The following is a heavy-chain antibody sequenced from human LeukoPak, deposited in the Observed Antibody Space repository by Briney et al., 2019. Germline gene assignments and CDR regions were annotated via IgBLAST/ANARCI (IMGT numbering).Heavy chain of an antibody. J-gene: IGHJ4*02. Sequence: PETLSLTCAVYGGSFSGYYWSWIRQPPGKGLEWLGEIIHSGSTNYNPSLKSRVTISVDTSKNQFSLKLSSVTAADTAVYYCARVRSIVVVPANTRFDYWGQGTLVTVSS. CDR1: GGSFSGYY. V-gene: IGHV4-34*12. CDR2: IIHSGST. D-gene: IGHD2-2*01. CDR3: ARVRSIVVVPANTRFDY.